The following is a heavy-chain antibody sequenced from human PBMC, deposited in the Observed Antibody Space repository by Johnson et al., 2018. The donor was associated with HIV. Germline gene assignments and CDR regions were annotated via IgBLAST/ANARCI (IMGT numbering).Heavy chain of an antibody. V-gene: IGHV3-23*04. CDR2: ISGSGGST. D-gene: IGHD5-24*01. CDR3: AKGVEMATIGGLDI. CDR1: GFTFSSYA. Sequence: VQLVESGGGVVQPGRSLRLSCVGSGFTFSSYAMHWVRQAPGKGLEWVSAISGSGGSTYYADSVKGRFTISRDNSKNTLYLQMNSLRAEDTAGYYCAKGVEMATIGGLDIWGQGTMVTVSS. J-gene: IGHJ3*02.